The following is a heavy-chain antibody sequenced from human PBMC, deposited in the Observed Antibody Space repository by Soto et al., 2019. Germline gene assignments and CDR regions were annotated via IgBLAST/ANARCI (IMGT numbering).Heavy chain of an antibody. D-gene: IGHD2-21*02. J-gene: IGHJ6*02. CDR3: ARDLWGYCGTDCYPLDV. Sequence: SETLSLTCAVSGGSISSGDYSWNWIRQPPGKGLEWIGYIYYGGSIYYNPSLQSRVTMSVDRSRNQFSLKLNSVTAADTAVYYCARDLWGYCGTDCYPLDVWGQGTTVTVSS. CDR2: IYYGGSI. V-gene: IGHV4-30-2*01. CDR1: GGSISSGDYS.